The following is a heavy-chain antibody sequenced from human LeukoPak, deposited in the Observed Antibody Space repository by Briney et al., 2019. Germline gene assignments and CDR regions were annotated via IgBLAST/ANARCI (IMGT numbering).Heavy chain of an antibody. V-gene: IGHV4-61*02. CDR1: GGSISSDSYY. J-gene: IGHJ5*02. Sequence: SETLSLTCTVSGGSISSDSYYWSWIRQPAGKGLEWIWRIYTSGSTNYNPSLTSRVTISVDSSKNQFSLTLSSVTAADTAVYYCARHRNGLLWLGEGFDPWGQGTLVTVSS. D-gene: IGHD3-10*01. CDR3: ARHRNGLLWLGEGFDP. CDR2: IYTSGST.